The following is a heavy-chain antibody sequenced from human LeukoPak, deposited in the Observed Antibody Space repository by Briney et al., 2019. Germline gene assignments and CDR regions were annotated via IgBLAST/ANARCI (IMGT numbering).Heavy chain of an antibody. J-gene: IGHJ4*02. CDR1: GYTFTSYY. CDR2: INPSGGST. V-gene: IGHV1-46*01. D-gene: IGHD6-13*01. Sequence: ASVKVSCKASGYTFTSYYMHWVRQAPGQGLEWMGIINPSGGSTSYAQKFQGRVTMTRDMSTSTVYMELSSLRSEDTAVYYCARGLAAAGAPGYYFDYWGQGTLVTVSS. CDR3: ARGLAAAGAPGYYFDY.